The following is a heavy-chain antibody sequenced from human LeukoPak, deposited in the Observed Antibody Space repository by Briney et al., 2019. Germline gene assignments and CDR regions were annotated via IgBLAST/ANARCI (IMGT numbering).Heavy chain of an antibody. CDR2: INAGNGNT. CDR1: GYTFTSYA. Sequence: ASVKVSCKASGYTFTSYAMHWVRQAPGQRLEWMGWINAGNGNTKYSQKFQGRVTITRDTSTSTAYMELRSLRSDDTAVYYCARTPIRGVIITYYYGMDVWGQGTTVTVSS. J-gene: IGHJ6*02. CDR3: ARTPIRGVIITYYYGMDV. D-gene: IGHD3-10*01. V-gene: IGHV1-3*01.